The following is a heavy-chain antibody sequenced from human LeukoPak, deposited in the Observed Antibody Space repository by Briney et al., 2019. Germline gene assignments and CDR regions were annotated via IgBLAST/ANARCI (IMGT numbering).Heavy chain of an antibody. D-gene: IGHD3-3*01. J-gene: IGHJ5*02. Sequence: PGGSLRLSCAASGFTFSSYAMSWVRQAPGKGLEWVSAISGSAGSTYYADSVKGRFSISRDNSENTLYLQMNSLRAEDTAVYYCAKGLLEWPRAWFDPWGQGTLVTVSS. CDR3: AKGLLEWPRAWFDP. V-gene: IGHV3-23*01. CDR2: ISGSAGST. CDR1: GFTFSSYA.